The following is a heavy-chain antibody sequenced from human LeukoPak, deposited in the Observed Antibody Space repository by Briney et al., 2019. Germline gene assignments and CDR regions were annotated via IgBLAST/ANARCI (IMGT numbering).Heavy chain of an antibody. CDR2: IIPMSGAA. J-gene: IGHJ4*02. V-gene: IGHV1-69*13. Sequence: GASVKVSCKASGGTFRKNAISWVRQAPGQGLEWMGGIIPMSGAANYAQRFQGRVTFTADVLTNTACMEVSSLTSEDTAVYYCATPIKYFDSWSGYPPFDHWGQGTLVTVSS. CDR3: ATPIKYFDSWSGYPPFDH. D-gene: IGHD3-3*01. CDR1: GGTFRKNA.